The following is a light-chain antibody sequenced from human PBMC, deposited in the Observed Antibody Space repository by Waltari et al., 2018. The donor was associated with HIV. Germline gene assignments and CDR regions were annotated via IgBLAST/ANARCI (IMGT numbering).Light chain of an antibody. V-gene: IGLV2-23*01. CDR2: EGS. CDR1: SSDVGSYNL. Sequence: QSALTQPASVSGSPGQSITISCTGTSSDVGSYNLVSWYQQHPGKAPKLMMYEGSKRPSGFSNRFSGSKSGNTASLTISGLQAEDEADYYCCSYAGSSTLYVFGTGTKVTVL. CDR3: CSYAGSSTLYV. J-gene: IGLJ1*01.